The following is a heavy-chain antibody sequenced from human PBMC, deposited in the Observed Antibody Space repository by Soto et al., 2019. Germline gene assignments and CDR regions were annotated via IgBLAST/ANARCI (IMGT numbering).Heavy chain of an antibody. V-gene: IGHV2-5*02. J-gene: IGHJ5*02. CDR3: AHRRGDGGNWYQLGPLDP. D-gene: IGHD6-13*01. CDR2: IYWDDEK. Sequence: VSGPTLVNPTQTLTLTCTLSGFSLSTSGVAVAWIRQPPRKALEWLAFIYWDDEKRYSPSLTTRLTITKDTSKNQVVLTMTNMDPVDTATYYCAHRRGDGGNWYQLGPLDPWGQGTLVTVSS. CDR1: GFSLSTSGVA.